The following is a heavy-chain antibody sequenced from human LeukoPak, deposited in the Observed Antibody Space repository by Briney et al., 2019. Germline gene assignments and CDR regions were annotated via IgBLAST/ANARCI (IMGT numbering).Heavy chain of an antibody. D-gene: IGHD6-13*01. J-gene: IGHJ4*02. CDR1: AYTFTSYY. CDR3: ARRAAAGPLLDN. Sequence: ASVTVSCKASAYTFTSYYIHWVRQAPGQGLEWMGRINPSGGSTNYAQKFQGRVTMTRDTSRSTVYMELNSLRSEDTAVYYCARRAAAGPLLDNWGQGTLVTVSS. CDR2: INPSGGST. V-gene: IGHV1-46*01.